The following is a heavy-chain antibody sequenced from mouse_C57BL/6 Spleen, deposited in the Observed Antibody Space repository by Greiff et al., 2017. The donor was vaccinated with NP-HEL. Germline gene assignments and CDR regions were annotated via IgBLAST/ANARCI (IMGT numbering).Heavy chain of an antibody. CDR2: IYPGDGDT. V-gene: IGHV1-80*01. Sequence: QVQLQQSGAELVKPGASVKISCKASGYAFSSYWMNWVKQRPGKGLEWIGQIYPGDGDTNYNGKFKGKATLTADKSSSTAYMQLSSLTSEDSAVYFCARKNVGRWYFDVWGTGTTVTVSS. J-gene: IGHJ1*03. CDR1: GYAFSSYW. CDR3: ARKNVGRWYFDV. D-gene: IGHD4-1*01.